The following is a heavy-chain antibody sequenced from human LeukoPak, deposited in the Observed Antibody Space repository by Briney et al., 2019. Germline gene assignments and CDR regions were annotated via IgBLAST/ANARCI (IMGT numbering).Heavy chain of an antibody. J-gene: IGHJ6*03. CDR2: ISAYNGNT. CDR3: ARGMAAADYYYYMDV. D-gene: IGHD6-13*01. Sequence: ASVKVSCKASGYTFTSYGISWVRQAPGQGLEWMGWISAYNGNTNYAQKLQGRVTMTTDTSTSTAYMELRSLRSDDTAVYYCARGMAAADYYYYMDVWGKGTTVTVSS. CDR1: GYTFTSYG. V-gene: IGHV1-18*01.